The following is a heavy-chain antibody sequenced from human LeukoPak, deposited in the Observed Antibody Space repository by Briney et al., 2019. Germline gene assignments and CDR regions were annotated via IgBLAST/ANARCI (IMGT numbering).Heavy chain of an antibody. CDR3: ASGFVGGVIVNPKWGGFDP. Sequence: SETLSLTCTVSGGSISSYYWSWIRQPAGKGLEWIGRISSRGSTNYNPSLKSRVTISVDTSKNQFSLKLSSVTAADTAVYYCASGFVGGVIVNPKWGGFDPWGQGTLVTVSS. CDR2: ISSRGST. V-gene: IGHV4-4*07. D-gene: IGHD3-16*02. CDR1: GGSISSYY. J-gene: IGHJ5*02.